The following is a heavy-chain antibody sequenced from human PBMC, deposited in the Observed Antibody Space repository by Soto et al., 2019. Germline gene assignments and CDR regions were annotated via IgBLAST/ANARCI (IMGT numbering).Heavy chain of an antibody. D-gene: IGHD4-17*01. J-gene: IGHJ1*01. Sequence: QVQLVQSGPDLKRPGASMKVSCKASVYTFTSYGISWVRQAPGQGLEWMAWISPLKGRTQYSQKAQGRVTLSTDTSSNTAYMEMTTLRVDDTAVYYCAMDYGDRPEYFKHWGQGTLVTVS. CDR3: AMDYGDRPEYFKH. V-gene: IGHV1-18*04. CDR2: ISPLKGRT. CDR1: VYTFTSYG.